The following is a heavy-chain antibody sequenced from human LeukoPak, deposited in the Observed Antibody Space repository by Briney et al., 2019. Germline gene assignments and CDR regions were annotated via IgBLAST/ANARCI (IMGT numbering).Heavy chain of an antibody. CDR1: GYTFTSYA. D-gene: IGHD2-2*01. V-gene: IGHV1-3*01. CDR2: INAGNGNT. Sequence: ASVKVSCKASGYTFTSYAMHWVRQAPGQRLEWMGWINAGNGNTKYSQKFQGRVTITRDTSASTAYMELSSLRSEDTAVYYCARATGYCSSTRFPEGYFDYWGQGTLVTGSS. CDR3: ARATGYCSSTRFPEGYFDY. J-gene: IGHJ4*02.